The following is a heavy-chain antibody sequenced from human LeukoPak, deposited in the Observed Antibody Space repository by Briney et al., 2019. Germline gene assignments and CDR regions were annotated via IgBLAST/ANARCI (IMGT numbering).Heavy chain of an antibody. J-gene: IGHJ4*02. D-gene: IGHD5-18*01. CDR2: INPNSGGT. V-gene: IGHV1-2*04. Sequence: ASVKVSCKASGYTFTGYYMHWVRQAPGQGLEGMGWINPNSGGTNYAQKFQGWVTMTRDTSISTAYMELSRLRSDDTAVYYCARDYSYGFSFDYWGQGTLVTVSS. CDR1: GYTFTGYY. CDR3: ARDYSYGFSFDY.